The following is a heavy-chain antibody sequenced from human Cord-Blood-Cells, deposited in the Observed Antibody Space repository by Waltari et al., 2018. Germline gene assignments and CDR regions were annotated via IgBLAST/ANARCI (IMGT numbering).Heavy chain of an antibody. D-gene: IGHD6-13*01. CDR1: GGPIGSSSYY. Sequence: LHLQEPGPGLVKPSEPLSLTCPASGGPIGSSSYYWGWIRQPPGKGLEWIGSIYYSGSTYYNPSLKSRVTISVDTSKNQFSLKLSSVTAADTAVYYCARYSSSWYWGQGTLVTVSS. CDR3: ARYSSSWY. V-gene: IGHV4-39*01. CDR2: IYYSGST. J-gene: IGHJ4*02.